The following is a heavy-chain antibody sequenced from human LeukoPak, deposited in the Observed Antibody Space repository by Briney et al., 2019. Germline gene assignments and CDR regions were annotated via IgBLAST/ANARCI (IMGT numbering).Heavy chain of an antibody. D-gene: IGHD2-2*01. CDR3: ARAGRAIEASPGFDY. V-gene: IGHV1-2*04. CDR1: GYTFTGYY. Sequence: ASVKVSCKASGYTFTGYYMHWVRQAPGQGLEWMGWINPNSGGTNYAQKFQGWVTMTRDTSISTAYMELSRLRSDDTAVYYCARAGRAIEASPGFDYWGQGTLVTVSS. J-gene: IGHJ4*02. CDR2: INPNSGGT.